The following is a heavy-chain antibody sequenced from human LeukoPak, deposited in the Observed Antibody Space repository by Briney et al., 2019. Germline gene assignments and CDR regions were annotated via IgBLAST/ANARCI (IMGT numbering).Heavy chain of an antibody. CDR1: GGTFSSYA. CDR2: IIPIFGTA. J-gene: IGHJ5*02. CDR3: ARGEAGITMIVVANWFDP. V-gene: IGHV1-69*13. Sequence: ASVKVSCKASGGTFSSYAISWVRQAPGQGLEWMGGIIPIFGTANYAQKFQGRVTITADESTSTAYMELSSLRSEDTAVYYCARGEAGITMIVVANWFDPWGQGILVTVSS. D-gene: IGHD3-22*01.